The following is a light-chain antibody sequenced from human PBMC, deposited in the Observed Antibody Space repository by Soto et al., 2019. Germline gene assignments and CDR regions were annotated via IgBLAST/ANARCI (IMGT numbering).Light chain of an antibody. Sequence: DIQMTQSPSSLSASVGDRVTITCRASQSISSYLNWYQQKPGKAPKLLIYAASSLQSGVPSRFSGSGSGTDFTLTISSLQPDDFATYYCQQSYSTRFTFGPGTNVDIK. CDR2: AAS. CDR1: QSISSY. CDR3: QQSYSTRFT. J-gene: IGKJ3*01. V-gene: IGKV1-39*01.